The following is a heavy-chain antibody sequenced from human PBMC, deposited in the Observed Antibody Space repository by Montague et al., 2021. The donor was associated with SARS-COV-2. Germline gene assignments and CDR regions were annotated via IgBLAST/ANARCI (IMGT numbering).Heavy chain of an antibody. D-gene: IGHD3-22*01. Sequence: QSGAEVKKPGESLKISCKASGNNFATYWIAWVRHVPGKGLEWMGIINPGDTKTIYSPSFQGQVTISADRPITTAYLQWSRLKASDTAIYYCVTERGRVVAAPEFFQHWGQGTLVTVSS. CDR1: GNNFATYW. J-gene: IGHJ1*01. V-gene: IGHV5-51*04. CDR2: INPGDTKT. CDR3: VTERGRVVAAPEFFQH.